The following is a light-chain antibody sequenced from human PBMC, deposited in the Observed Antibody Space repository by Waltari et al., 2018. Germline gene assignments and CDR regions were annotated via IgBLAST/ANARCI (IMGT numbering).Light chain of an antibody. CDR3: LSYTSSSTYV. J-gene: IGLJ1*01. Sequence: SALTQPASVSGSPGKSITFSCTGTGSDVGGYDYVSWYQQHPGKVPKLMIYEVSNRPSGVSNRFSGSKSGNTASLTISGLQAEDEADYYCLSYTSSSTYVFGTGTKVTVL. CDR1: GSDVGGYDY. V-gene: IGLV2-14*01. CDR2: EVS.